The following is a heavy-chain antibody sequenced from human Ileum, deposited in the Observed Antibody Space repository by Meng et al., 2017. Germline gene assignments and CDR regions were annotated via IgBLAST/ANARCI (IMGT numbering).Heavy chain of an antibody. CDR1: GFNIGDYF. CDR2: FSGSGGAI. Sequence: QVQLVESGGGLVKPGGSLRLSFAASGFNIGDYFMHWIRQPPGKGLEWVSYFSGSGGAIYADSVKGRFTVSRDNAKNTLYLQMNSLRVEDTAVYYCAREHGEPHWGSGTLVTVSS. J-gene: IGHJ4*02. CDR3: AREHGEPH. D-gene: IGHD4-17*01. V-gene: IGHV3-11*01.